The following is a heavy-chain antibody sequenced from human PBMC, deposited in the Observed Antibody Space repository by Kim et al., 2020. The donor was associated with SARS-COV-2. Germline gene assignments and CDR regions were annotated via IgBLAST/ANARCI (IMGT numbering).Heavy chain of an antibody. D-gene: IGHD4-17*01. Sequence: SETLSLTCTVSGGSISGYYWSWIRQPPGKGLEWIAYISYTGSTSYNPSLKSRVTISLDTSKNQFSLKLISVTAADTAVHYCVRGYGEYGYFDYWGQGALVTVSS. CDR1: GGSISGYY. V-gene: IGHV4-59*01. J-gene: IGHJ4*02. CDR2: ISYTGST. CDR3: VRGYGEYGYFDY.